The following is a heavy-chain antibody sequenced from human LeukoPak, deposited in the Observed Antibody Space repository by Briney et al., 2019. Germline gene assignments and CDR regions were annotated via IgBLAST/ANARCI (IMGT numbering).Heavy chain of an antibody. Sequence: GGSLRLSCAASGFTFSNYGMHWVRQAPGKGLEWVAFIRYDGSNKDYADSVKGRFTISRDNSKNTLYLQLNSLRADDTAVLYCAKDQESGSSGWYAEEVFDSWGQGTLVTVSS. CDR1: GFTFSNYG. CDR3: AKDQESGSSGWYAEEVFDS. J-gene: IGHJ4*02. V-gene: IGHV3-30*02. D-gene: IGHD6-19*01. CDR2: IRYDGSNK.